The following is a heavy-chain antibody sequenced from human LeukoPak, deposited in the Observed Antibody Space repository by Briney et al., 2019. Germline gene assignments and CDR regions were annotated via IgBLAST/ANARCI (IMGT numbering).Heavy chain of an antibody. Sequence: GGSLRLSCGASGFTFSSYAMSWVRQAPGKGLEWVSAISGSGGSTYYADSVKGRFTISRDNSKNTLYLQMNGLRAEHTAVYYCAKESSRYFDWLLSFDYWGQGTLVTVSS. D-gene: IGHD3-9*01. CDR3: AKESSRYFDWLLSFDY. J-gene: IGHJ4*02. CDR1: GFTFSSYA. V-gene: IGHV3-23*01. CDR2: ISGSGGST.